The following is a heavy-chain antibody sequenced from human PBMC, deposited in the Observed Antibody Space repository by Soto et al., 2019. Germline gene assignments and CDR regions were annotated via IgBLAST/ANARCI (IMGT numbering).Heavy chain of an antibody. J-gene: IGHJ4*02. Sequence: ASVKVSCKASGYTFITYGVTWVRQAPGQGLEWMGWITPYNGKTHYAQRFQDRVTMTTDTAATTAYMELRSLTSDDSAMYFCARDTSHYFDHRGQGILVTVSS. D-gene: IGHD2-2*01. CDR1: GYTFITYG. CDR2: ITPYNGKT. V-gene: IGHV1-18*01. CDR3: ARDTSHYFDH.